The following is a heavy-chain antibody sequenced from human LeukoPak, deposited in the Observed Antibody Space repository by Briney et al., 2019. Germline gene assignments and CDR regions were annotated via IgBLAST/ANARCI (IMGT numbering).Heavy chain of an antibody. V-gene: IGHV3-53*01. Sequence: PGGSLRLSCAASGFTVSSNYMSWVRQAPGKGLEWVSVIYSGGSTYYADSVKGRFTISRDNSKNTLYLQMNSLRAEDTAVYYCARCLLWFGEPHAFDIWGQGTMVTVSS. CDR3: ARCLLWFGEPHAFDI. J-gene: IGHJ3*02. CDR1: GFTVSSNY. D-gene: IGHD3-10*01. CDR2: IYSGGST.